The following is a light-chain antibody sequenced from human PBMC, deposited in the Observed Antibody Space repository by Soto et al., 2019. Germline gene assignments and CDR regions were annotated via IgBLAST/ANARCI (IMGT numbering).Light chain of an antibody. Sequence: VVTQPPSVSGAPGQRVTISCTGSSSNIGAGYDVHWYQQLPGTAPKLLIYGNSNRPSGVPDRFSGSKSGTSASLAITGLQAEDEADYYCQSYDSSLSGSVVFGGGTKVTVL. J-gene: IGLJ2*01. V-gene: IGLV1-40*01. CDR2: GNS. CDR1: SSNIGAGYD. CDR3: QSYDSSLSGSVV.